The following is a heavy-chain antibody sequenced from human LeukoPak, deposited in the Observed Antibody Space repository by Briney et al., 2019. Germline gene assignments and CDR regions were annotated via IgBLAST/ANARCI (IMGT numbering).Heavy chain of an antibody. CDR2: INRSGST. CDR1: GGSFSGYY. Sequence: SETLSLTCAVYGGSFSGYYWSWIRQPPGKGLEWIGEINRSGSTNYNPSLKSRVTISVDTSKNQFSLKLSSVTAADTAVYYCARGRGYDFWSGYSGHYFDYWGQGTLVTVSS. J-gene: IGHJ4*02. V-gene: IGHV4-34*01. CDR3: ARGRGYDFWSGYSGHYFDY. D-gene: IGHD3-3*01.